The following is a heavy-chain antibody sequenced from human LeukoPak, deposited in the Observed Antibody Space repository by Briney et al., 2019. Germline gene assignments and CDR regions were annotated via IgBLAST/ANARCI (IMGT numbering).Heavy chain of an antibody. Sequence: GGSLRLSCVVSGFTFSSYWMHWVRQAPGEGLVWASRIRYDGSSTAYADSLKGRLTISRDNAKNTLYLQMNSLSAEDTAVYYGVRGTMNAIDQLDYWGQGTLVTVSS. CDR3: VRGTMNAIDQLDY. D-gene: IGHD1-1*01. CDR2: IRYDGSST. J-gene: IGHJ4*02. CDR1: GFTFSSYW. V-gene: IGHV3-74*01.